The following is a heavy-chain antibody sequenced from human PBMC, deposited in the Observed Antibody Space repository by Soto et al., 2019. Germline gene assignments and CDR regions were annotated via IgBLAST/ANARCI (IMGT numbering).Heavy chain of an antibody. CDR3: ARDWGTGFYLLYF. Sequence: PPETLSVTCAVSGYSISTGFNWAWIRQPPGKGLEWIGSIYHSGSTYYNLSLKSRVTISSDASKNQISLKLSSVTAADTALYYCARDWGTGFYLLYFCGQGTLVIVSS. CDR2: IYHSGST. J-gene: IGHJ1*01. V-gene: IGHV4-38-2*02. CDR1: GYSISTGFN. D-gene: IGHD6-19*01.